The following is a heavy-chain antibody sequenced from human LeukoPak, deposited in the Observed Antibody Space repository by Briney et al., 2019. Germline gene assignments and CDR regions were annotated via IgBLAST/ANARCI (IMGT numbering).Heavy chain of an antibody. CDR3: AGDQEAFDY. CDR2: IYPRDGST. V-gene: IGHV1-46*01. CDR1: GYSFTGNY. Sequence: GASVKVSCKASGYSFTGNYIHWVRQAPGQGLEWMGMIYPRDGSTSYAQEFQGRVTVTRDTSTSTVHMELSGLRSEDTAVYYCAGDQEAFDYWGQGTLVTVSS. J-gene: IGHJ4*02.